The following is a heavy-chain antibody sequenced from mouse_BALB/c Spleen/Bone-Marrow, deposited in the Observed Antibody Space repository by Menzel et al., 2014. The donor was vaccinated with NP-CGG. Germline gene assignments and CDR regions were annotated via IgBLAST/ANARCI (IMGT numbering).Heavy chain of an antibody. V-gene: IGHV7-3*02. D-gene: IGHD2-1*01. Sequence: EVHLVESGGGLVQPGGSLRLSCATSGFTLTDYYMSWVRQPPGKALEWLGFIRNKAKGYTTEYSASVKGRFTISRDNSQSILYLQMNTLRPEYSATYYCARDIEGNYSYWYLDVWGAGTTVTVSS. CDR1: GFTLTDYY. CDR3: ARDIEGNYSYWYLDV. J-gene: IGHJ1*01. CDR2: IRNKAKGYTT.